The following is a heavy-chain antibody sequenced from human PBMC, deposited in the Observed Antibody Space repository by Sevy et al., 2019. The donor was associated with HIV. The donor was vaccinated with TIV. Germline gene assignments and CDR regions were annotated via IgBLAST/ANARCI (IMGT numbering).Heavy chain of an antibody. V-gene: IGHV3-21*01. D-gene: IGHD6-19*01. J-gene: IGHJ3*02. Sequence: GESLKISCAASGFTFSSYSMNWVRQAPGKGLEWVSSISSSSSYIYYADSVKGRFTISRDNAKNSLYLQMNSLRAEDTAVYYCARDLGVAVAGKGAFDIWGQGTMVTVSS. CDR2: ISSSSSYI. CDR3: ARDLGVAVAGKGAFDI. CDR1: GFTFSSYS.